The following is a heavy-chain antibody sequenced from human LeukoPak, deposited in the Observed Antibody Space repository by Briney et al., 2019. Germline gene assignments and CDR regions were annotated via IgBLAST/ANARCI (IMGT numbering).Heavy chain of an antibody. V-gene: IGHV3-7*01. CDR3: AGXAYSSSWYWIDY. CDR1: GITISNHW. D-gene: IGHD6-13*01. J-gene: IGHJ4*02. CDR2: IKQDGSET. Sequence: PGGSLRLSCAASGITISNHWMTWVRQAPGKGLEWVANIKQDGSETYYVDSVKGRFTISRDNAKNSLFLQMNSLRAEDTAVYYCAGXAYSSSWYWIDYWGRGTLVTVSS.